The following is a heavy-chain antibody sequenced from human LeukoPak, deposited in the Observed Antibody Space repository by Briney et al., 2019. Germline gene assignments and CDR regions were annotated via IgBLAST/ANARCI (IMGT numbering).Heavy chain of an antibody. CDR1: RYTFTGYY. D-gene: IGHD6-19*01. CDR2: INPNSGGT. CDR3: ARASTQSYSSGWYGPKRYYFDY. Sequence: GASVKVSCKASRYTFTGYYMHWVRQAPGQGLEWMGWINPNSGGTNYAQKFQGRVTMTRDTSISTAYMELSRLRSDDTAVYYCARASTQSYSSGWYGPKRYYFDYWGQGTLVTVSS. V-gene: IGHV1-2*02. J-gene: IGHJ4*02.